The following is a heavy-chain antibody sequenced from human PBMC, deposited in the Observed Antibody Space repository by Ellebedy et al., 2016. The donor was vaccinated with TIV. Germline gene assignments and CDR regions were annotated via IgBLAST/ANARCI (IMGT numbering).Heavy chain of an antibody. CDR2: IIPIFGTA. D-gene: IGHD2-2*01. CDR1: GGTFSSYA. CDR3: ARDITGQPGV. V-gene: IGHV1-69*13. J-gene: IGHJ6*04. Sequence: SVKVSCXASGGTFSSYAISWVRQAPGQGLEWMGGIIPIFGTANYAQKFQGRVTITADESTSTAYMELSGLRSEDTAVYYCARDITGQPGVWGKGTTVTVSS.